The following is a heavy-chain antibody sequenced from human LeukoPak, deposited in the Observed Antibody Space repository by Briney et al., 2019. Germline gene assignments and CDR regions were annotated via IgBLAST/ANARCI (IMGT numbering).Heavy chain of an antibody. J-gene: IGHJ4*02. CDR1: GGSISSGGYY. D-gene: IGHD6-13*01. Sequence: SQTLSLTCTVSGGSISSGGYYWSWIRQHPGKGLEWIGYIYYSGSTYYNPSLKSRVTISVDTSKNQFSLKLSSVTAADTAVYYCARTRSQGIAAQYFDYWGQGTLVTVSS. CDR2: IYYSGST. V-gene: IGHV4-31*03. CDR3: ARTRSQGIAAQYFDY.